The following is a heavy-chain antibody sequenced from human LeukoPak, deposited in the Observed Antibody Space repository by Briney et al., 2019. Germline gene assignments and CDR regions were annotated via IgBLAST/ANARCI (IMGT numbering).Heavy chain of an antibody. V-gene: IGHV3-23*01. CDR3: AILIAVAGPATFY. D-gene: IGHD6-19*01. CDR1: GFTFSSYA. Sequence: GGPLRLSCAASGFTFSSYAMSWVRQAPGKGLQWVSSISGSGDSTYYADSVKGRFTISRDNSNNTLYLQMNGLRAEDTAVYYCAILIAVAGPATFYWGQGTLVTVSS. J-gene: IGHJ4*02. CDR2: ISGSGDST.